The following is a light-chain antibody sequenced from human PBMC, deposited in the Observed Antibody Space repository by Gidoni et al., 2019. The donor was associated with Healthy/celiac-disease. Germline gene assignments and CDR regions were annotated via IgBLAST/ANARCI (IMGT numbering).Light chain of an antibody. J-gene: IGKJ5*01. Sequence: DIQMTQSPSSLSASVGDRVTITCRASQSISSYLNWYQQKPGKAPKLLIYAASSLQSGVPSRFSGSGSGTDFTLTISSLQPEDFATYYCQQSYSTPPEFXQXTRLEIK. CDR1: QSISSY. CDR2: AAS. CDR3: QQSYSTPPE. V-gene: IGKV1-39*01.